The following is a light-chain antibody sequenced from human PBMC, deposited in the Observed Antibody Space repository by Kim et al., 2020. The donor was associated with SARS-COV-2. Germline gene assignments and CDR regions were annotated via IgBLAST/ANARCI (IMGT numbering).Light chain of an antibody. Sequence: QSALTQPASVFGSPGQSITIPCTGTRSDIGGYNYVSWYQQHPGKAPKLMIYDVNNRPSGVSNRFSGSKSGNTASLTISGLQAEDEADYFCASYSTSTTLVFGGGTQRTFL. V-gene: IGLV2-14*03. CDR1: RSDIGGYNY. J-gene: IGLJ3*02. CDR2: DVN. CDR3: ASYSTSTTLV.